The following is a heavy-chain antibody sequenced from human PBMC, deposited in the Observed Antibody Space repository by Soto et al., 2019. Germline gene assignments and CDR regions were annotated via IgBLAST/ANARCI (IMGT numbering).Heavy chain of an antibody. D-gene: IGHD3-22*01. CDR1: GFTVSSNY. J-gene: IGHJ4*02. CDR2: IYSGGST. CDR3: ARGNYDSSGYYFDY. Sequence: EVQLVETGGGLIQPGGSLRLSCAASGFTVSSNYMSWVRQAPGKGLEWVSVIYSGGSTYYADSVKGRFTISRDNSKNTLYLQMNSLRAEDTAVYYCARGNYDSSGYYFDYWGQGTLVTVSS. V-gene: IGHV3-53*02.